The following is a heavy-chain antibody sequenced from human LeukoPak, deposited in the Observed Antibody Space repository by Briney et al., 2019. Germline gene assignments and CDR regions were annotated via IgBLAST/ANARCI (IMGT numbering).Heavy chain of an antibody. CDR2: IYHLGST. D-gene: IGHD1-26*01. CDR3: ARVPMGASYYMDV. Sequence: SETLSLTCTVSGASISRGGYYWSWIRQHPGKGLEWIGYIYHLGSTYYNPSLKSRLTISIDTSKNQFSLNLRSVTAADTATYYCARVPMGASYYMDVWGKGTSVTVSS. CDR1: GASISRGGYY. V-gene: IGHV4-31*03. J-gene: IGHJ6*03.